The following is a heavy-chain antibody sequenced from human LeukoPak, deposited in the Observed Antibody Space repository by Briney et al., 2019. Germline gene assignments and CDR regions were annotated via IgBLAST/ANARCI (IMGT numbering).Heavy chain of an antibody. Sequence: ASVKVSCKASGYTFTSYGISWVRQAPGQGLEWMGWISAYNGNTNYAQKLQGRVTMTTDTSTSTAYMELRSLRSDDTAVYYCACSGTYGSGSYYSPANAFDIWGQGTMVTVSS. V-gene: IGHV1-18*01. CDR3: ACSGTYGSGSYYSPANAFDI. CDR1: GYTFTSYG. D-gene: IGHD3-10*01. J-gene: IGHJ3*02. CDR2: ISAYNGNT.